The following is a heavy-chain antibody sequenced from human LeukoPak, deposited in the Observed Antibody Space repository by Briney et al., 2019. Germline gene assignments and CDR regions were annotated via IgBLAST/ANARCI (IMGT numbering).Heavy chain of an antibody. CDR2: IYSGGST. Sequence: GGSLRLSCAASGFTFSSYWMSWVRQAPGKGLEWVSVIYSGGSTYYADSVKGRFTISRDNSKNTLYLQMNSLRAEDTAVYYCARDMVRGVIAIGMDVWGQGTTVTVSS. J-gene: IGHJ6*02. V-gene: IGHV3-53*01. D-gene: IGHD3-10*01. CDR1: GFTFSSYW. CDR3: ARDMVRGVIAIGMDV.